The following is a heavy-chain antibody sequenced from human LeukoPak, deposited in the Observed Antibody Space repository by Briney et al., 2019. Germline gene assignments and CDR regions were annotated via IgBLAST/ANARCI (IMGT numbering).Heavy chain of an antibody. CDR2: IYYSGTT. D-gene: IGHD6-6*01. V-gene: IGHV4-39*01. CDR1: DGSISSSSYY. CDR3: ARQSMSIAAPFDY. Sequence: SETLSLTCTASDGSISSSSYYWGWIRQPPGKGLEWIGTIYYSGTTYYNPSLKSRVTISVDTSKNQFSLNLISVTAADTAVYYCARQSMSIAAPFDYWGQGTLVTVSS. J-gene: IGHJ4*02.